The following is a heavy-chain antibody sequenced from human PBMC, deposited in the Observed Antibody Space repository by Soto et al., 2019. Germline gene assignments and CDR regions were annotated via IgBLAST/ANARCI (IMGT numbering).Heavy chain of an antibody. CDR2: ISGSGGST. V-gene: IGHV3-23*01. J-gene: IGHJ3*02. CDR1: GFTFSSYA. D-gene: IGHD6-19*01. CDR3: ANSIAVDGTRTHAAFDI. Sequence: PGGSLRLSCAASGFTFSSYAMSWVRQAPGKGLEWVSAISGSGGSTYYADSVKGRFTISRDNSKNTLYLQMNSLRAEDTAVYYCANSIAVDGTRTHAAFDIWGQGTMVTVSS.